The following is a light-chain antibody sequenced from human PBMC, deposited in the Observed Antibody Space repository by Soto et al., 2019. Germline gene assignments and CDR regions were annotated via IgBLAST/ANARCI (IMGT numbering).Light chain of an antibody. CDR2: DPS. J-gene: IGKJ4*01. Sequence: DIQMTQSPSSLSASVGDRVTITCQASQDISNYLNWYQQKPGKAPKLLIYDPSNLETGVPSRFSGSGSGTDFTFTISSLLPEDIATYYCQQYDNPNLTVTFGRGTKVDIK. V-gene: IGKV1-33*01. CDR3: QQYDNPNLTVT. CDR1: QDISNY.